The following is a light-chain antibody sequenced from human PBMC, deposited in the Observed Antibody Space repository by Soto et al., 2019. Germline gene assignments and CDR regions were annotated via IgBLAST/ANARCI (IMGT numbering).Light chain of an antibody. Sequence: DIVMPQSPATLSVSPGERATLSCMASQSVGSNLAWYQQKPGQAPRLLIYGASTRATGIPARFSGSGSGTDFTLTISRLEPEDFAVYYCQRDCTSTTFGQGTNVDI. CDR2: GAS. CDR1: QSVGSN. V-gene: IGKV3-15*01. CDR3: QRDCTSTT. J-gene: IGKJ1*01.